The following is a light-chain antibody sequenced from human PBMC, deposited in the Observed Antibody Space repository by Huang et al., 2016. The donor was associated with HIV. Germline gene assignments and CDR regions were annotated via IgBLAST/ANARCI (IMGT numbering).Light chain of an antibody. J-gene: IGKJ4*01. Sequence: EIVLTQFPATLSLSPGERATLSCRASQSVGSYLAWYQQKPGQAPRLLIYDASNRATVIPARFSGSGSGTDFTLTISRLEPEDFAVYYCQQRSNWPFGGGTKVEIK. CDR3: QQRSNWP. CDR1: QSVGSY. CDR2: DAS. V-gene: IGKV3-11*01.